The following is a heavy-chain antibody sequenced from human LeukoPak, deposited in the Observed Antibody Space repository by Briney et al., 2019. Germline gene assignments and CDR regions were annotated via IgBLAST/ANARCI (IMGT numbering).Heavy chain of an antibody. Sequence: SETLSLTCTASGGSFSSYYWSWIRQPAGKGLEWIGRIYTSGSTNYNPSLTSRVTMSVDTSKTQFSLKMSSVTAADTAVNYCAREGGYGKYQVLLATDCGQGTLVTVSS. CDR1: GGSFSSYY. D-gene: IGHD2-2*01. V-gene: IGHV4-4*07. CDR3: AREGGYGKYQVLLATD. CDR2: IYTSGST. J-gene: IGHJ4*02.